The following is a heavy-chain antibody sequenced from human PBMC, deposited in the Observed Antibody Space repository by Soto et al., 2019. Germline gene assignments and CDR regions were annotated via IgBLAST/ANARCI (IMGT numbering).Heavy chain of an antibody. CDR1: GYTFTSYG. CDR3: ARDTLGYYYGSV. CDR2: ISAYNGNT. V-gene: IGHV1-18*04. D-gene: IGHD3-10*01. J-gene: IGHJ6*02. Sequence: ASVKVSCKASGYTFTSYGISWVRQAPGQGLEWMGWISAYNGNTNYAQKLRGRVTMTTDTSTSTAYMELRSLRSDDTAVYYCARDTLGYYYGSVWCQGTTGTVSS.